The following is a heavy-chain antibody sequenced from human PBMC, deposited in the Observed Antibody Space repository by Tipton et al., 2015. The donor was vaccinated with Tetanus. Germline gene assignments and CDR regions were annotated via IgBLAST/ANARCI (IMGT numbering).Heavy chain of an antibody. J-gene: IGHJ4*02. Sequence: TLSLTCTVSGGSLSTAHWAWIRQPPGKGLEWIGKITYSRATSYNSSLKSRVRMSLDTSTSQFSLQLYSVTAADTAVYYCARANNDFPKKGPFDSWGQGSLVIVSS. CDR1: GGSLSTAH. CDR2: ITYSRAT. V-gene: IGHV4-59*01. CDR3: ARANNDFPKKGPFDS. D-gene: IGHD3-3*01.